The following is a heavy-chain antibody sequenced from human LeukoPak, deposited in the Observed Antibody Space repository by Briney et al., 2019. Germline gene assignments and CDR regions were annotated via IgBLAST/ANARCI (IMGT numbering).Heavy chain of an antibody. D-gene: IGHD2-2*01. V-gene: IGHV3-53*01. CDR1: GFTVSSNY. J-gene: IGHJ6*02. CDR3: ARERGGVPAAISGQYYYYYGMDV. CDR2: IYSGGST. Sequence: PGGSLRLSCAASGFTVSSNYMSWVRQAPGKGLEWVSVIYSGGSTYYADSVKGRFTISRDNSKNTLYLQMNSLRAEDTAVYYCARERGGVPAAISGQYYYYYGMDVWGQGTTVTVSS.